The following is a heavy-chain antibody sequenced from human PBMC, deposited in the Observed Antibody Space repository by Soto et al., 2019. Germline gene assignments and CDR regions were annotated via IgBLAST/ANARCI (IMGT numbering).Heavy chain of an antibody. V-gene: IGHV4-30-4*01. CDR2: ISYSGSP. Sequence: SETLSLTCTVSGVSVSRDYQWIWIRQPPGKGLEWIGHISYSGSPYYHPSLRSRLSISVDTSKNQFSLKVKSVTAADTAVYYCARAWDFWGQGTMVTVSS. CDR1: GVSVSRDYQ. J-gene: IGHJ3*01. CDR3: ARAWDF. D-gene: IGHD1-26*01.